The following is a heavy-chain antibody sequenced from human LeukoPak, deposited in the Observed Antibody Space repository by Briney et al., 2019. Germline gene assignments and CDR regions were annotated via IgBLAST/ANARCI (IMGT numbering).Heavy chain of an antibody. Sequence: PSETLSLTCAVYGGSFSGYYWSWIRQPPGKGLEWIGEINHSGSTNYNPSLKSRVTISVDTSKNQFSLKLSSVTAADTAVYYCARAPYYYDSSGYYPTDLHYYYYGMDVWGQGTTVTVSS. CDR1: GGSFSGYY. CDR3: ARAPYYYDSSGYYPTDLHYYYYGMDV. CDR2: INHSGST. V-gene: IGHV4-34*01. J-gene: IGHJ6*02. D-gene: IGHD3-22*01.